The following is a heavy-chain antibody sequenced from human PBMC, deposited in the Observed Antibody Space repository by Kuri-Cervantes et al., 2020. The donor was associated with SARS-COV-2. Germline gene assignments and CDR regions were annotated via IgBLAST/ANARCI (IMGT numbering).Heavy chain of an antibody. Sequence: ASVKVSCKASGYTFTSDDINWVRQATGQGLEWMGWMNPNSGNTGYVEKFQGRVTMTRNTSISTAYMELSSLRSEDTAVYYCVRDVLRRTLLAQSYAFDIWGQGTMVTVSS. V-gene: IGHV1-8*01. J-gene: IGHJ3*02. CDR1: GYTFTSDD. D-gene: IGHD3-10*02. CDR3: VRDVLRRTLLAQSYAFDI. CDR2: MNPNSGNT.